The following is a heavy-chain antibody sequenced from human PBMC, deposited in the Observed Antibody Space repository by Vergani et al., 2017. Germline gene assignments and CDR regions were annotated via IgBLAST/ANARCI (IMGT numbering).Heavy chain of an antibody. Sequence: EVQLLESGGGLVQPGGSLRLSCEASGFTFTSYGISWVRQAPGKGLEWVSGISASGGSTYYTDSVKGRFIISRDISKNTLYLQMSSLRADDTAVYYCAKDRPRDWETPLFLFDYWGQGTLVAVSS. V-gene: IGHV3-23*01. CDR2: ISASGGST. J-gene: IGHJ4*02. CDR3: AKDRPRDWETPLFLFDY. CDR1: GFTFTSYG. D-gene: IGHD1-26*01.